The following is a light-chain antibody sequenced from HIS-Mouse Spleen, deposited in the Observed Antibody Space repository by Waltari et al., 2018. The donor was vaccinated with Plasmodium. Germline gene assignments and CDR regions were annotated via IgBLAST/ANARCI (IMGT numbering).Light chain of an antibody. CDR3: RQSYSTPPA. J-gene: IGKJ4*01. CDR2: ASS. Sequence: DIQMTQSPSSLSASVGDRVTITCRASQRISSYLNWYQQKPGKAPMLLIYASSSLQSGVLSRFSGSGSGTDVTLAISILQPEDFATYYCRQSYSTPPAFGGGTKVEIK. V-gene: IGKV1-39*01. CDR1: QRISSY.